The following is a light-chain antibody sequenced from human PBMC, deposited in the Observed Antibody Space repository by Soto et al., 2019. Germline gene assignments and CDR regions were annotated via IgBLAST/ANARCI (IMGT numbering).Light chain of an antibody. V-gene: IGLV2-14*03. J-gene: IGLJ3*02. CDR1: SSDIGDYDY. Sequence: QSALTQPASVSGSPGQSITISCTGTSSDIGDYDYVSWYQQLPGKAPKLLIFDVTHRPSGVSDRFSGSKSGNTASLTISGLQPEDDADYYCLVYGRGGTLMFGGGTKVTVL. CDR3: LVYGRGGTLM. CDR2: DVT.